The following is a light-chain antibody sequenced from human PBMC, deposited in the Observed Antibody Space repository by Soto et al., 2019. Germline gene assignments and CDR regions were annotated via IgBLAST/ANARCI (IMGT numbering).Light chain of an antibody. CDR3: QQYNNSPTYT. CDR1: QSVSSN. Sequence: EIVMTQSPSTLSVSPGERATLSCRASQSVSSNLAWYQQKPGQAPRLLIYGASTRATGIPARFSGSGSGTEYTLTISSLQSADVAVYYCQQYNNSPTYTFGQGTKVEIK. CDR2: GAS. V-gene: IGKV3-15*01. J-gene: IGKJ2*01.